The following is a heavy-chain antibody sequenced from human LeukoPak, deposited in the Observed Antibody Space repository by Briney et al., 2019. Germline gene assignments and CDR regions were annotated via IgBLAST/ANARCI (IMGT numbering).Heavy chain of an antibody. CDR3: MKLPTMIIVIDTDFEY. D-gene: IGHD2-21*01. CDR1: GFTFSSYA. J-gene: IGHJ4*02. CDR2: VNTSGGST. V-gene: IGHV3-23*01. Sequence: PGGSLRLPCAASGFTFSSYAMNWVRQAPGKGLEWVSSVNTSGGSTYYADSLQGRFTISRDNSKNTLHLQMNNVRAEDTALYYCMKLPTMIIVIDTDFEYWGQGAQVTVSS.